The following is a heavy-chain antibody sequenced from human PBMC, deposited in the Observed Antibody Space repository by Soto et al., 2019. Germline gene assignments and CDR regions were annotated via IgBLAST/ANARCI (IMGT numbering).Heavy chain of an antibody. CDR3: ASSMGRGGNDY. V-gene: IGHV3-7*05. CDR1: GFTFSDYW. CDR2: IKTDGSEK. J-gene: IGHJ4*02. Sequence: EVQLVESGGGLVQPGGSRRLSCAASGFTFSDYWMSGVRQAPGKGLECVANIKTDGSEKYYVDPVKGRFTISRDNAKNSLYLQMNSLRAEDTAVYYCASSMGRGGNDYWGQGTLVAVSS. D-gene: IGHD3-10*01.